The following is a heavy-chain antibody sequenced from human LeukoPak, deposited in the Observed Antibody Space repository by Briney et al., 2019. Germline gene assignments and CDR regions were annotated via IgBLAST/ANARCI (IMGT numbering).Heavy chain of an antibody. V-gene: IGHV1-46*01. CDR3: AGSMVRGRPKGGWFDP. CDR2: INPSGGST. J-gene: IGHJ5*02. Sequence: ASVKVSCKASGYTFTSYYMHWVRQAPGQGLEWMGIINPSGGSTSYAQKFQSRVTMTRDMSTSTVYMELSSLRSEDTAVYYCAGSMVRGRPKGGWFDPWGQGTLVTVSS. D-gene: IGHD3-10*01. CDR1: GYTFTSYY.